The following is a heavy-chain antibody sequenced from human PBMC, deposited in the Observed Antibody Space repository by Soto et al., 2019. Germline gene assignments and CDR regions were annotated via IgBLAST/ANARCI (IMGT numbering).Heavy chain of an antibody. Sequence: PGGSLRVSCAASGFTFSTYAMNWVRKAPGKGLEWVSGISGSGDSTYYADSVKGRFTVSRDNSKNTLYLQMNSLRAEDTAVFYCAKERSSGWSFDYWGQGTLVTVSS. J-gene: IGHJ4*02. V-gene: IGHV3-23*01. D-gene: IGHD6-19*01. CDR1: GFTFSTYA. CDR2: ISGSGDST. CDR3: AKERSSGWSFDY.